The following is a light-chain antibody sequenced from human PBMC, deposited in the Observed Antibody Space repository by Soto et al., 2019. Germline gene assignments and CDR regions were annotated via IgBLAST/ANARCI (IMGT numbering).Light chain of an antibody. CDR2: EVN. CDR1: SSDVGGYTY. J-gene: IGLJ1*01. CDR3: SSYTSSSTLYV. V-gene: IGLV2-14*01. Sequence: QSVLTQPASVSGPPRQSITISCTGASSDVGGYTYVSWYQQHPGKAPKLMIYEVNNRPSGVSNRFSGSKSGNTASLTISGLQAEDEADYYRSSYTSSSTLYVFGTGTKVTVL.